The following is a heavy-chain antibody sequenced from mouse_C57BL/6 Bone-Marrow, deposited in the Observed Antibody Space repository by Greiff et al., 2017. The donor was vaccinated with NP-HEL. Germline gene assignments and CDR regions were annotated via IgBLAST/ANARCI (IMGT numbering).Heavy chain of an antibody. Sequence: QVQLQQPGAELVKPGASVKLSCKASGYTFTSYWMQWVKQRPGQGLEWIGEIDPSDSYTNYNQKFKGKATLTVDTSSSTAYMQLSSLTSEDSAVYDGARFGYYGYFDVWGTGTTVTVSS. V-gene: IGHV1-50*01. CDR1: GYTFTSYW. CDR2: IDPSDSYT. CDR3: ARFGYYGYFDV. J-gene: IGHJ1*03. D-gene: IGHD2-2*01.